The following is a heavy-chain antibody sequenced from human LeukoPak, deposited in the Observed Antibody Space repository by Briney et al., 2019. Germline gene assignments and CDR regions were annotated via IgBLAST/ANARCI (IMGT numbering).Heavy chain of an antibody. CDR1: GYTFTGYY. J-gene: IGHJ4*02. CDR3: ARDSGEVPDY. CDR2: VNPTSGGT. D-gene: IGHD3-10*01. Sequence: ASVKVSCKASGYTFTGYYMHWVGQAPGHGVEWMGWVNPTSGGTNYAQNFQGRVTMTRDTSISTAYMELDRLRFDDTAVYYCARDSGEVPDYWGQGTLVTVSS. V-gene: IGHV1-2*02.